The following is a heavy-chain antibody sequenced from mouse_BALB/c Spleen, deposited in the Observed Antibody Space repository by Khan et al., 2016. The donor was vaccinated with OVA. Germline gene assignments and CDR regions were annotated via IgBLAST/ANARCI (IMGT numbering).Heavy chain of an antibody. V-gene: IGHV14-3*02. Sequence: EVQLQESGAELVKPGASVKLSCTASGFNIKDTYMHWVKQRPEQGLEWIGRIDTANGNTKYDPNFQGKATITADTSTNTDYLQIRRLTSEDTADYYCSRINSRGQGTTLTVSS. CDR2: IDTANGNT. J-gene: IGHJ2*01. CDR3: SRINS. CDR1: GFNIKDTY.